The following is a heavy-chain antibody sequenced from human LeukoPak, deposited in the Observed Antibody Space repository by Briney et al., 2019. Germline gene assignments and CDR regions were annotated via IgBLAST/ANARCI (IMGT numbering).Heavy chain of an antibody. CDR2: MNPNSGNT. Sequence: ASVKVSCKASGYTFTSYDINWVRQATGQGLEWMGWMNPNSGNTGYAQKFQGRVTITRNTSISTAYMELSSLRSEDTAVYYCARGERHRSGSYPGYWGQGTLVTVSS. J-gene: IGHJ4*02. CDR3: ARGERHRSGSYPGY. V-gene: IGHV1-8*03. CDR1: GYTFTSYD. D-gene: IGHD1-26*01.